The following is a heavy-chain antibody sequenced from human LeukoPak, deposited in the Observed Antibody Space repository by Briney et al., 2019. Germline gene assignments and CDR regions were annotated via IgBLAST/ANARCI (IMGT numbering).Heavy chain of an antibody. CDR1: GGSISSSSYY. Sequence: SETLSLTCTVSGGSISSSSYYWGWIRQPPGKGLEWIGSIYYSGSTYYNPSLKSRVTISVDTSKNQFSLKLSSVTAADTAVYYCARVVVTIFGVVIIGLGNWFDPWGQGTLVTVSS. CDR2: IYYSGST. V-gene: IGHV4-39*07. D-gene: IGHD3-3*01. CDR3: ARVVVTIFGVVIIGLGNWFDP. J-gene: IGHJ5*02.